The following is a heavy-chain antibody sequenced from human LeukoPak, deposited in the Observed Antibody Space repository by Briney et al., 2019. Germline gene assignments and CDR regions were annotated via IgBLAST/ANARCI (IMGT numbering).Heavy chain of an antibody. CDR2: IRYDGSNK. Sequence: GGSLRLSCAASGFTFSSYGMHWVRQAPGKGLEWVAFIRYDGSNKYYADSVKGRFTISRDNSKNTLYLQMNSLRAEDTAVYYCAKDGSWELPIDYWGQGTLVTVSS. V-gene: IGHV3-30*02. CDR3: AKDGSWELPIDY. D-gene: IGHD1-26*01. CDR1: GFTFSSYG. J-gene: IGHJ4*02.